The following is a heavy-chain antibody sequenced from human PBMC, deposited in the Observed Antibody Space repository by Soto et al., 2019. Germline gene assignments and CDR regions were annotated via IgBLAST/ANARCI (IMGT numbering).Heavy chain of an antibody. CDR3: ARESEGLTSNFDY. V-gene: IGHV3-21*01. CDR1: GFTFTRYS. CDR2: ISSTTNYI. Sequence: PGGSLRLSCAASGFTFTRYSMNWVRQAPGKGLEWASSISSTTNYIYYADSMKGRFTVSRDNAKNSVYLDMNSLSAEDTAVYYCARESEGLTSNFDYWGQGTLVTVSS. J-gene: IGHJ4*02.